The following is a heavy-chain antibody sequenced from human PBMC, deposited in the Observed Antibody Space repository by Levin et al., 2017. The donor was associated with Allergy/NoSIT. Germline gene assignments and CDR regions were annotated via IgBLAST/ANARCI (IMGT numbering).Heavy chain of an antibody. CDR1: GFTFSHVW. CDR3: ATNWNFDC. D-gene: IGHD1-1*01. Sequence: GESLKISCAASGFTFSHVWMSWVRQPPGKGLEWVGRIKTDGVTTDYAAPVKGRFIISRDDSRNTLYLQMNSLKTEDTGVYYCATNWNFDCWGQGTLVTVSS. V-gene: IGHV3-15*01. J-gene: IGHJ4*02. CDR2: IKTDGVTT.